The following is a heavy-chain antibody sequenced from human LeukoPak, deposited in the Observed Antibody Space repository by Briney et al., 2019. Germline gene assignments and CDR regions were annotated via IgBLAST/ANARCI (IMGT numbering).Heavy chain of an antibody. CDR2: INHSGST. CDR1: GGSFSDYY. J-gene: IGHJ4*02. V-gene: IGHV4-34*01. D-gene: IGHD6-6*01. Sequence: SETLSLTCAVYGGSFSDYYWSWIRQPPGKGLEWIGEINHSGSTNYNPSLKSRVTISVDTSKNQFSLKLSSVTAADTAVYYCARRRYSSFSFDYWGQGTLVTVSS. CDR3: ARRRYSSFSFDY.